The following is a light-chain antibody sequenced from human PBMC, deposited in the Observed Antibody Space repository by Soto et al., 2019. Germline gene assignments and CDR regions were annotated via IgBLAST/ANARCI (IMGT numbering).Light chain of an antibody. V-gene: IGLV2-14*01. CDR2: EVR. CDR1: MRDVGAYNL. CDR3: SSYTSKSSLI. J-gene: IGLJ2*01. Sequence: QSALTQPASVSGSPGQSITISCAGTMRDVGAYNLVSWYQQHPGRAPQLIIYEVRNRPSGISFRFSGSKSGNTASLTISGLQAEDEADCYCSSYTSKSSLIFGGGTQLTVL.